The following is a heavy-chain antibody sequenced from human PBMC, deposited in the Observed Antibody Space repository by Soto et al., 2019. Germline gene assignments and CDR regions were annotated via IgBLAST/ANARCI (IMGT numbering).Heavy chain of an antibody. V-gene: IGHV3-73*02. CDR3: TRSATTYNMDV. CDR2: IGNKADNDAT. CDR1: GFTFSGSA. Sequence: EVHLVESGGGLVQPGGSLRLSCAASGFTFSGSAMHWVRQASGKGLAWVGRIGNKADNDATAYTASVKGRFIISRDVAKNTAYLQMNSLQNEDPALYHCTRSATTYNMDVWGQGTTVTVSS. J-gene: IGHJ6*02. D-gene: IGHD1-1*01.